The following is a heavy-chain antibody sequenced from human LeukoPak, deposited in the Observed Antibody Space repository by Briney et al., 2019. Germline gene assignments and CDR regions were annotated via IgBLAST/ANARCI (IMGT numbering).Heavy chain of an antibody. CDR3: AREAVVAATPQSYYYMDV. CDR2: ISSSSSYI. D-gene: IGHD2-15*01. Sequence: PGGSLRLSCAASGFTFSSYGMSWVRQAPGKGLEWVSSISSSSSYIYYVDSVKGRFTISRDNAKNSLYLQMNSLRAEDTAVYYCAREAVVAATPQSYYYMDVWGKGTTVTVSS. CDR1: GFTFSSYG. J-gene: IGHJ6*03. V-gene: IGHV3-21*01.